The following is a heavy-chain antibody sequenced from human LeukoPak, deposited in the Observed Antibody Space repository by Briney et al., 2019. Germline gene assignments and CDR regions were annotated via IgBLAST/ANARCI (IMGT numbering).Heavy chain of an antibody. J-gene: IGHJ4*02. V-gene: IGHV4-4*07. CDR2: IYHTGDT. D-gene: IGHD6-6*01. CDR3: AKRVPYTSSSVHLDY. Sequence: SETLSLTCSLSGGSFSNYYWHWISQSAEKGLEWIGHIYHTGDTNDNPSLKSRLTISVDKSRNLFSLRLTSVTAADTAIYYCAKRVPYTSSSVHLDYWGQGTLVSVSS. CDR1: GGSFSNYY.